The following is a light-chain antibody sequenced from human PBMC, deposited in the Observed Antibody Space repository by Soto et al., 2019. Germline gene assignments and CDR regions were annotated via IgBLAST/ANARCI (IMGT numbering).Light chain of an antibody. V-gene: IGKV1-12*01. Sequence: DIQMTQSPSSVSASVGDRVTITCRASQGLSSWLAWYQQKPGKAPKLLIYAASNLQSGVPSRFSGSGSGTDFTLTISSPQPEDFATYYCQQANSFPITFGQGTRLEMK. CDR2: AAS. CDR1: QGLSSW. CDR3: QQANSFPIT. J-gene: IGKJ5*01.